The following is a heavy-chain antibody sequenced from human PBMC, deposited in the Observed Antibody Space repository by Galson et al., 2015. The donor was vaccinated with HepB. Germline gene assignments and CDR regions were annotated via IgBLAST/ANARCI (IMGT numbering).Heavy chain of an antibody. J-gene: IGHJ6*02. Sequence: SVKVSCKASGGTFSSYAISWVRQAPGQGLEWMGGIIPILGIANYAQKLRGRVTITADKSTSTAYMELSSLRSEDTAVYYCARGPFSVRYYYGMDVWGQGTTVTVSS. D-gene: IGHD3-10*01. V-gene: IGHV1-69*10. CDR1: GGTFSSYA. CDR3: ARGPFSVRYYYGMDV. CDR2: IIPILGIA.